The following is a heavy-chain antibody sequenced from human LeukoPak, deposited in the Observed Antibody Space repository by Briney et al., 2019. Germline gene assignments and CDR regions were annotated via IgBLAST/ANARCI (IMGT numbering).Heavy chain of an antibody. D-gene: IGHD3-3*01. Sequence: GASVKVSCKASGYTFTSYAMNWVRQAPGQGLEWMGWINTNTGYPTYAQGFTGRFVFSLDTSVSTAYLQISSLKAEDTAVYYCARGITIFGVVPRYYYYGMDVWGQGTTVTVSS. V-gene: IGHV7-4-1*02. CDR1: GYTFTSYA. J-gene: IGHJ6*02. CDR2: INTNTGYP. CDR3: ARGITIFGVVPRYYYYGMDV.